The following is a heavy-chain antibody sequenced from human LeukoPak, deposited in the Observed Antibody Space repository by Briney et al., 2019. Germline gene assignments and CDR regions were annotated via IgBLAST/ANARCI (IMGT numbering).Heavy chain of an antibody. Sequence: GMSLRLSCAASGVTLSPYGMHWVRQAPGKGLEWVAVISYEGGTQHYADSVKGRFIISRDNPRNTLYLQMNILRAEDTAVYCCARVGIYYDSSGNGAFDIWGQGTMVTVSS. CDR1: GVTLSPYG. V-gene: IGHV3-30*03. J-gene: IGHJ3*02. CDR3: ARVGIYYDSSGNGAFDI. CDR2: ISYEGGTQ. D-gene: IGHD3-22*01.